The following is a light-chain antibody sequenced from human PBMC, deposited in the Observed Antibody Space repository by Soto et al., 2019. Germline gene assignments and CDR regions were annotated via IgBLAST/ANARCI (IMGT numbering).Light chain of an antibody. Sequence: QSALTQPASVSGSPGQSITISCTGTSSDVGGYNYVSWYQQHPGKAPKLMIYDVIHRPSGVSNRFSASKSGNTASLTISGLQAEDEADYYCSSYTINSTPVVFGGGTQLTVL. V-gene: IGLV2-14*03. CDR2: DVI. J-gene: IGLJ2*01. CDR1: SSDVGGYNY. CDR3: SSYTINSTPVV.